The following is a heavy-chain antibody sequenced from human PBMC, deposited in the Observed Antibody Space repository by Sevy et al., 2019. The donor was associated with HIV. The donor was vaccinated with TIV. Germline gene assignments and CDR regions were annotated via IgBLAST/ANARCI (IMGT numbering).Heavy chain of an antibody. V-gene: IGHV4-34*01. J-gene: IGHJ4*02. Sequence: SETLSLTCAVYGGSFSGYYWSWIRQPPGKGLEWIGEINHSGSTNYNPSLKSRVTISVDTSKNQFSLKLSSVTAADTAVYYCARGSGLFDYWGQGTLVTVSS. CDR3: ARGSGLFDY. CDR2: INHSGST. D-gene: IGHD6-19*01. CDR1: GGSFSGYY.